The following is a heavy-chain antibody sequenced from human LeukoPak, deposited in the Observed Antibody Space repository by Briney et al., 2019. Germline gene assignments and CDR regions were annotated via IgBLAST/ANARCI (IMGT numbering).Heavy chain of an antibody. J-gene: IGHJ4*02. CDR2: IKTGGSQI. V-gene: IGHV3-7*01. CDR3: ERDLTWVTY. D-gene: IGHD7-27*01. CDR1: GCTFSSYC. Sequence: GESLRLSCVASGCTFSSYCMTWVRQAPGKGLEWVANIKTGGSQIYYVDSVKGRFTISRDTAKNSLYLQMNSLRAEDTAVYYCERDLTWVTYWGQGTLVSVS.